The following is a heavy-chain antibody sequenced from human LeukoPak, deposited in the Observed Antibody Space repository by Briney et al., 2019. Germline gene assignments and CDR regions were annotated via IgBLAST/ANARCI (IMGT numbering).Heavy chain of an antibody. CDR2: ISYDGSNK. Sequence: PGGSLTLSCAASGFSFSSYGWHWVRQAPGGGLEWVAGISYDGSNKYYADSVKGRFTISRDNPKNTLYLQINSLTAEDTAVYYCGKDWSDFHDWGQGTLVIVSS. J-gene: IGHJ4*02. CDR3: GKDWSDFHD. V-gene: IGHV3-30*18. D-gene: IGHD2/OR15-2a*01. CDR1: GFSFSSYG.